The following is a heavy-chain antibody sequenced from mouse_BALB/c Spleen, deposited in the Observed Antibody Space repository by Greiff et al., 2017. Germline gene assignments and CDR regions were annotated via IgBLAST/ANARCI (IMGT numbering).Heavy chain of an antibody. D-gene: IGHD2-4*01. CDR3: ARITTEAMDY. V-gene: IGHV1-54*01. J-gene: IGHJ4*01. CDR1: GYAFTNYL. CDR2: INPGSGGT. Sequence: VMLVESGAELVRPGTSVKVSCKASGYAFTNYLIEWVKQRPGQGLEWIGVINPGSGGTNYNEKFKGKATLTADKSSSTAYMQLSSLTSDDSAVYFCARITTEAMDYWGQGTSVTVSS.